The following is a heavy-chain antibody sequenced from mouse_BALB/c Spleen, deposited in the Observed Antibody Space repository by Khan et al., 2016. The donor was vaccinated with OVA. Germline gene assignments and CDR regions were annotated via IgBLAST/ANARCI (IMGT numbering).Heavy chain of an antibody. CDR2: TNPTNGRT. D-gene: IGHD1-1*01. CDR1: GYTFTSYW. Sequence: VQLQQSGAELVKAGASVKMSCKASGYTFTSYWMHWVKQRLGQGLEWFAETNPTNGRTYYNEKFKSKATLTVDNSSSTAYMLLSGPTYEDSAVYYCARIKKIVATYLDYWGQGTTLTVSS. V-gene: IGHV1S81*02. J-gene: IGHJ2*01. CDR3: ARIKKIVATYLDY.